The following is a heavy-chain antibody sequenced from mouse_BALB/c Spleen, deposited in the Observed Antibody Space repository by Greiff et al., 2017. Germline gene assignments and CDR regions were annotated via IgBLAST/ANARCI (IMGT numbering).Heavy chain of an antibody. CDR3: ARGNWDSAMDY. D-gene: IGHD4-1*01. Sequence: EVQVVESGGGLVQPGGSLKLSCAASGFTFSSYGMSWVRQTPDKRLELVATINSNGGSTYYPDSVKGRFTISRDNAKNTLYLQMSSLKSEDTAMYYCARGNWDSAMDYWGQGTSVTVSS. V-gene: IGHV5-6-3*01. J-gene: IGHJ4*01. CDR2: INSNGGST. CDR1: GFTFSSYG.